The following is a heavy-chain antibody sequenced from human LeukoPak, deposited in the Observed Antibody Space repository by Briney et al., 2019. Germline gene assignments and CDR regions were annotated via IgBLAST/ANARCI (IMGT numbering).Heavy chain of an antibody. D-gene: IGHD3-16*02. V-gene: IGHV4-30-4*08. Sequence: SQPLSLTCTVSGGSISSGDYYWSWIRQPPGKGLEWIGYIYYSGSTYYNPSLKSRVTISVDTSKNQFSLKLSSVTAADTAVYYCARELPYYDYVWGSYRIIDYWGQGTLVTVSS. CDR2: IYYSGST. J-gene: IGHJ4*02. CDR1: GGSISSGDYY. CDR3: ARELPYYDYVWGSYRIIDY.